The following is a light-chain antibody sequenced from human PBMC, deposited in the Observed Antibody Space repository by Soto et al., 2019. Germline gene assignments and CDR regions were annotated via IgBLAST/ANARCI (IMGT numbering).Light chain of an antibody. CDR1: TSNLGAGYD. J-gene: IGLJ3*02. CDR3: QVYDYTSTASV. V-gene: IGLV1-40*01. CDR2: GNR. Sequence: QSVLTQPPSVSVSPRQRVTLSCTGNTSNLGAGYDVHWYQQLPGAAPKLVIFGNRNRPSGVPERFSGSKSGTSASLAITGLQAEDEADYYCQVYDYTSTASVYGGGPKVTVL.